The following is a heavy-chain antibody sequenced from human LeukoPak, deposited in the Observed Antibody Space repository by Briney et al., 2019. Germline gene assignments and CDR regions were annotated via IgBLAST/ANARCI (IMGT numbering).Heavy chain of an antibody. V-gene: IGHV3-23*01. CDR3: ARGEVGATTYDAYYFDY. J-gene: IGHJ4*02. CDR1: GFTFSSYA. D-gene: IGHD1-26*01. CDR2: IVGSGGST. Sequence: GGSLRLSCAASGFTFSSYAMSWVRQAPGKGLEWVSAIVGSGGSTYYADSVKGRFTISRDNSKNTLYLQMNSLRAEDTAVYYCARGEVGATTYDAYYFDYWGQGTLVTVSS.